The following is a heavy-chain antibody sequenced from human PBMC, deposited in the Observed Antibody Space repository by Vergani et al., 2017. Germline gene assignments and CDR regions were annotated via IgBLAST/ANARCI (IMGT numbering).Heavy chain of an antibody. CDR2: IRSKANSYAT. D-gene: IGHD1-26*01. V-gene: IGHV3-73*01. Sequence: EVQLVESGGGLVQPGGSLKLSCAASGLTFSGSAMHWVRQASGKGLEWVGRIRSKANSYATAYAASVKGRFTISRDDSKNTAYLQMNSLKTEDTAVYYCWSGSGGGYWGQGTLVTVSS. J-gene: IGHJ4*02. CDR1: GLTFSGSA. CDR3: WSGSGGGY.